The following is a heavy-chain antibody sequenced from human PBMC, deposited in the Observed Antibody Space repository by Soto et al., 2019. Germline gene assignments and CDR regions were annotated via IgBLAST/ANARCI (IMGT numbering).Heavy chain of an antibody. J-gene: IGHJ4*02. Sequence: QVQLQESGPGLVKPSETLSLTCTVSGGSISSYYWSWIRQPPGKGLEWIGYIYYSGSTNYNPSLKSRVTRSVDTSQNQFSLKLSSVTAADTAVYYCARATDSYGYGDYGIYFDYWGQGTLVTVSS. CDR1: GGSISSYY. CDR3: ARATDSYGYGDYGIYFDY. D-gene: IGHD4-17*01. V-gene: IGHV4-59*01. CDR2: IYYSGST.